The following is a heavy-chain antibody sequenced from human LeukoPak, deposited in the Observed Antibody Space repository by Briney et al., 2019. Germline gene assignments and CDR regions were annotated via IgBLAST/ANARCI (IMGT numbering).Heavy chain of an antibody. CDR3: ARSYAEETSSYDY. J-gene: IGHJ4*02. CDR1: GGSISSSSYY. V-gene: IGHV4-39*07. Sequence: PSETLSLTCTVSGGSISSSSYYWGWIRQPPGKGLEWIGSIYYSGSTYYNPSLKSRVTISVDTSKNQFSLKLTSVTAADTAVYYCARSYAEETSSYDYWGQGTLVTVSS. CDR2: IYYSGST. D-gene: IGHD4-17*01.